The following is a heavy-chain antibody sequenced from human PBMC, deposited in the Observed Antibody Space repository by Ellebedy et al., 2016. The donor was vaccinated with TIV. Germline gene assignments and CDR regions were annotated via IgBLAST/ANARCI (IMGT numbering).Heavy chain of an antibody. V-gene: IGHV4-34*01. CDR3: ARGASFSVGCSSTSCYTLDY. D-gene: IGHD2-2*02. J-gene: IGHJ4*02. Sequence: SETLSLXXAVYGGSFSGYYWSWIRQPPGKGLEWIGEINHSGSTNYNPSLKSRVTISVDTSKNQFSLKLSSVTAADTAVYYCARGASFSVGCSSTSCYTLDYWGQGTLVTVSS. CDR1: GGSFSGYY. CDR2: INHSGST.